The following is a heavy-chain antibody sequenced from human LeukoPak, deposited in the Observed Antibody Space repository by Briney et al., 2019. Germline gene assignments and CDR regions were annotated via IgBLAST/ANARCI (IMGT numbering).Heavy chain of an antibody. CDR1: GYTFTGYY. D-gene: IGHD3-10*01. J-gene: IGHJ4*02. V-gene: IGHV1-2*02. Sequence: ASVKVSCKASGYTFTGYYMHWVRQAPGQGLEWMGWINPNSGGTNYAQKFQGRVTMTRDTSISTAYMELSRLRSDDTAVYYCARAGNRNYYGSGSPDYWGQGTLVTVSS. CDR3: ARAGNRNYYGSGSPDY. CDR2: INPNSGGT.